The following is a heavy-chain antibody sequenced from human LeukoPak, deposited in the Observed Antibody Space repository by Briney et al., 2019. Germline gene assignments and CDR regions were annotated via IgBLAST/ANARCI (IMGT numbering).Heavy chain of an antibody. V-gene: IGHV1-69*13. Sequence: SVKVSCKASGGTFSNSAISWVRQAPGQGPEWMGGIMPIFGTTNYAQNFQGRVTITADESTSTAFMELSRLRSEDTAVYYCARDFVHRYCTNGVCYNDAFDIWGQGTMVTVSS. CDR2: IMPIFGTT. CDR3: ARDFVHRYCTNGVCYNDAFDI. D-gene: IGHD2-8*01. J-gene: IGHJ3*02. CDR1: GGTFSNSA.